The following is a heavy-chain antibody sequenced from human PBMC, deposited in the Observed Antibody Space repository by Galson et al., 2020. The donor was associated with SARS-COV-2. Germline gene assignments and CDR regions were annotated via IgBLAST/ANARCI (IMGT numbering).Heavy chain of an antibody. CDR2: VIPILDMT. CDR3: ARATSSGAPSYYYFYGSDV. D-gene: IGHD3-22*01. Sequence: SVKVSCKPSGDTFSDYAITWVRQAPGQGLEWVGGVIPILDMTDCAQKFQGRVTINADKSTSTVYLELRSLTSEDTAIYYCARATSSGAPSYYYFYGSDVWGQGTTVTVSS. CDR1: GDTFSDYA. V-gene: IGHV1-69*10. J-gene: IGHJ6*02.